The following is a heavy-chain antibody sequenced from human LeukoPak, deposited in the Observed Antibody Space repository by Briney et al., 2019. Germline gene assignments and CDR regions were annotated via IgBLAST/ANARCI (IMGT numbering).Heavy chain of an antibody. CDR2: IDSGGIT. CDR1: GPSISSGYSY. CDR3: ATHFD. Sequence: SQTLSPTCTVTGPSISSGYSYWSWLRQPPGKGLQWFASIDSGGITFYIPWPKRRPTISAGRSRYLFSLTLCDATAAETALYFCATHFD. D-gene: IGHD2-15*01. J-gene: IGHJ5*02. V-gene: IGHV4-30-4*08.